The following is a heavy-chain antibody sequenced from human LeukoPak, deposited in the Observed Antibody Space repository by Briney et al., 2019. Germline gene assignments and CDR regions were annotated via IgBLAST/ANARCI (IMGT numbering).Heavy chain of an antibody. CDR2: MNPNSGNT. J-gene: IGHJ3*02. CDR3: ARGDIAGGGDI. V-gene: IGHV1-8*03. D-gene: IGHD2-15*01. CDR1: GYTFTSYG. Sequence: EASVKVSCKASGYTFTSYGISWVRQATGQGLEWMGWMNPNSGNTGYAQKFQGRVTITRNTSISTAYMELSSLRSEDTAVYYCARGDIAGGGDIWGQGTMVTVSS.